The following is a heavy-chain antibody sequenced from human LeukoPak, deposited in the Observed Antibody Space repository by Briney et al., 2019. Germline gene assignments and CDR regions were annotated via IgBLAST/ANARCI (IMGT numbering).Heavy chain of an antibody. D-gene: IGHD3-16*01. J-gene: IGHJ4*02. V-gene: IGHV3-21*01. CDR2: ISSSSTYI. Sequence: GGSLRLSCAAYGFTFSSYSMDWVRQAPGKGLEWVSSISSSSTYIYYADSVKGRFTISRDNAKNSLYLQRNSLRAEDTAVYDCGRDIICLGAFDYWGQGTLVTVSS. CDR3: GRDIICLGAFDY. CDR1: GFTFSSYS.